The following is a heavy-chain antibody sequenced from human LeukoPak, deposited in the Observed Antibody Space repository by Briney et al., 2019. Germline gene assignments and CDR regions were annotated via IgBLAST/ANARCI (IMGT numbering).Heavy chain of an antibody. V-gene: IGHV3-9*03. Sequence: PGGSLRLSCAASGFTFDDYAMHWVRHAQGKGLEWVSDISWNSGSIGYADSVKGRFTISRDNAKNSLYLQMNSLRAEDMALYYCASQKLGYCSGGSCYGVAFDIWGQGTMVTVSS. J-gene: IGHJ3*02. CDR1: GFTFDDYA. CDR3: ASQKLGYCSGGSCYGVAFDI. CDR2: ISWNSGSI. D-gene: IGHD2-15*01.